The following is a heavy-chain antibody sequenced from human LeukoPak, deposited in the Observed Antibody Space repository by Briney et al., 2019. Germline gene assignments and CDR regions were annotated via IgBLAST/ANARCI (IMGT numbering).Heavy chain of an antibody. V-gene: IGHV3-73*01. CDR1: WFTFSGSA. CDR2: IRSKANSYAT. J-gene: IGHJ4*02. Sequence: GGSLRLSCAASWFTFSGSAMHWVRQASGKGLEWVGRIRSKANSYATAYAASVKGRFTISRDDSKNTAYLQMNSLKTEDTAVYYCTSPYYDILTGYYGFDYWGQGTLVTVSS. D-gene: IGHD3-9*01. CDR3: TSPYYDILTGYYGFDY.